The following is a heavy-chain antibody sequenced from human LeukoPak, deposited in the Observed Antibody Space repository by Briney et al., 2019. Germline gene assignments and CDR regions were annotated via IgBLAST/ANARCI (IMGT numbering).Heavy chain of an antibody. CDR3: ARDPPSYYYGSGSPSYYMDV. J-gene: IGHJ6*03. V-gene: IGHV4-39*07. CDR2: ISYSGST. D-gene: IGHD3-10*01. CDR1: GGSISSSNYY. Sequence: SETLSLTCTVSGGSISSSNYYWGWIRQPPGKGLEWIGTISYSGSTYYNPSLKSRVTISEDASKNQFSLKLSSVTAADTAVYYCARDPPSYYYGSGSPSYYMDVWGKGTTVTVSS.